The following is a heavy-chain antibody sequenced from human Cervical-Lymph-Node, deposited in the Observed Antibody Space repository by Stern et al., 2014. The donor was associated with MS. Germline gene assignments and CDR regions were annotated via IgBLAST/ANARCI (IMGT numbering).Heavy chain of an antibody. D-gene: IGHD2-8*02. J-gene: IGHJ4*02. CDR3: AKHACTGAACPFDL. V-gene: IGHV4-39*01. Sequence: QVQLQESGPGLVKPSETLSLTCAVSGDSISSYTHYWAWIRQPPGKGLEWIGSVYYSGATYYNPYLKSPVTISADTSKNHFSLGLNSVTAADTAVYYCAKHACTGAACPFDLWGQGTLVTVSS. CDR1: GDSISSYTHY. CDR2: VYYSGAT.